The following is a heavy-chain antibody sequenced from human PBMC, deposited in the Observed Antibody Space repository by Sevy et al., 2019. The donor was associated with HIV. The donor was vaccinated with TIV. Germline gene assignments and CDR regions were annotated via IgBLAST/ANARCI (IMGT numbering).Heavy chain of an antibody. CDR2: INPNSGGT. CDR1: GYTFTGYY. D-gene: IGHD2-2*01. CDR3: AREGVPAAVWGFFDY. Sequence: ASVKVSCKASGYTFTGYYMHWVRQAPGQGLEWMGWINPNSGGTNYAQKFQGRVTMTRDTSISTAYMELSRLGSDDTAVYYCAREGVPAAVWGFFDYWGQGTLVTVSS. V-gene: IGHV1-2*02. J-gene: IGHJ4*02.